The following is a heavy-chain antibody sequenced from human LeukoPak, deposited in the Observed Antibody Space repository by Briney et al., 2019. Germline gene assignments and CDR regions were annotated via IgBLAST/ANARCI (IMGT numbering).Heavy chain of an antibody. CDR1: GGSISSSSYY. CDR2: IYYSGST. J-gene: IGHJ4*02. V-gene: IGHV4-39*01. D-gene: IGHD3-3*01. CDR3: ARFSAQGLTYYDFWSGYYYFDY. Sequence: SETLSLTCTVSGGSISSSSYYWGWIRQPPGKGLEWIGSIYYSGSTYYNPSLKSRVTISVDTSKNQFSLKLSSVTAADTAVYYCARFSAQGLTYYDFWSGYYYFDYWGQGTLATVSS.